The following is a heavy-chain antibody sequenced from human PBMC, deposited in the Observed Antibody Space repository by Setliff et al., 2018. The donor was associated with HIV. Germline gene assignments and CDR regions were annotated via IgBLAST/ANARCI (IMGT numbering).Heavy chain of an antibody. V-gene: IGHV4-38-2*02. Sequence: SETLSLTCTISGYSINSGYYWGWIRQPPGKGLEWIGSMSHSGSTYYNPSLKSRLTISVDTSKNQFSLKLSSVTAADTAVHYCARGYSNVWPPIYNWFDPWGQGTLVTVSS. D-gene: IGHD6-19*01. CDR2: MSHSGST. J-gene: IGHJ5*02. CDR1: GYSINSGYY. CDR3: ARGYSNVWPPIYNWFDP.